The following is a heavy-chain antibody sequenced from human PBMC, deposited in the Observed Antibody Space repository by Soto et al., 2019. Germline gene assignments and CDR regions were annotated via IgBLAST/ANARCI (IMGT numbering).Heavy chain of an antibody. V-gene: IGHV1-69-2*01. D-gene: IGHD5-12*01. J-gene: IGHJ4*02. CDR2: VRPESGET. CDR3: AIDWYGYHLDF. Sequence: EVQLVQSGAEVKKPGATVNLSCKVSGYTFTDYYIQWVQQAPGKGLEWMGLVRPESGETKYAEKFKDRVTISADTSTKTIYMELRSLRSEDTATYYCAIDWYGYHLDFWGQGSLVTVSS. CDR1: GYTFTDYY.